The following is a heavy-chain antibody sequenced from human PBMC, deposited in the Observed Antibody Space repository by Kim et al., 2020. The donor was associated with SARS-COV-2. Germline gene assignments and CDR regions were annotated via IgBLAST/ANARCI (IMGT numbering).Heavy chain of an antibody. Sequence: GSERNLANSGRGRFSIARDNARNSLYLQMNSLRAEDSAVYFCARGRAVDYWGQGALVTVSS. CDR3: ARGRAVDY. J-gene: IGHJ4*02. V-gene: IGHV3-7*04. CDR2: GSER.